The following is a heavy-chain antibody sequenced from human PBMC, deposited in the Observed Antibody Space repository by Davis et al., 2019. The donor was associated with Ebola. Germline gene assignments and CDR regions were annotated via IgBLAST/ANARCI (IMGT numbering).Heavy chain of an antibody. J-gene: IGHJ6*04. CDR2: ISGTGGST. V-gene: IGHV3-23*01. D-gene: IGHD3-3*01. CDR3: ATHTIFGVVKYYYGMDV. Sequence: PGGSLRLSCAASGFTFYSYAMTWVRQAPGKGLEWVSAISGTGGSTYYAGSVKGRFTISRDNAKNSLYLQMNSLRAEDTAVYYCATHTIFGVVKYYYGMDVWGKGTTVTVSS. CDR1: GFTFYSYA.